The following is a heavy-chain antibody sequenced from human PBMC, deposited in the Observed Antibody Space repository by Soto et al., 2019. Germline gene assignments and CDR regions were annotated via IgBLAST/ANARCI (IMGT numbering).Heavy chain of an antibody. CDR3: ARGITRFDP. CDR2: IYYSGST. Sequence: SETLSLTCTVSGGSISSYYWSWIRQPPGKGLEWIGYIYYSGSTNYNPSLKSRVTISVDTSKNQFSLKLSSVTAADTAVYYCARGITRFDPWGQGTLVTVSS. D-gene: IGHD3-10*01. CDR1: GGSISSYY. J-gene: IGHJ5*02. V-gene: IGHV4-59*01.